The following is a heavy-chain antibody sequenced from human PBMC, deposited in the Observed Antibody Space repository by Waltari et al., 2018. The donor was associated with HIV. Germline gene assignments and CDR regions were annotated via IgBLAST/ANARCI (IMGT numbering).Heavy chain of an antibody. CDR1: GFTFINYA. D-gene: IGHD5-18*01. Sequence: EVQLLESGGGLVQPGGSLRLSCAASGFTFINYAMTWVRQAPGKGLEWVSGISGRGGTTYSAVSVRDRFTISRDNSKNTMYLQMNSLRAEDTAIYYCAKVVGYTYGVDAFDFWGHGTMVTVSS. CDR2: ISGRGGTT. V-gene: IGHV3-23*01. CDR3: AKVVGYTYGVDAFDF. J-gene: IGHJ3*01.